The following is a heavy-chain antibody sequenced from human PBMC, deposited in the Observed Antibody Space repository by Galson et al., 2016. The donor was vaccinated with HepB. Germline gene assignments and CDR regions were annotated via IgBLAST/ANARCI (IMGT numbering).Heavy chain of an antibody. CDR3: AGDRGSVSLDY. J-gene: IGHJ4*02. CDR1: GFSVSSNY. D-gene: IGHD1-26*01. CDR2: IFSAGTT. Sequence: SLRLSCAASGFSVSSNYLSWVRQAPGKGLEWVPVIFSAGTTYYADSVKGRFTISRDNSKNTLYLQMNSLRAEDTAVYYCAGDRGSVSLDYWGQGTLVTVSS. V-gene: IGHV3-53*01.